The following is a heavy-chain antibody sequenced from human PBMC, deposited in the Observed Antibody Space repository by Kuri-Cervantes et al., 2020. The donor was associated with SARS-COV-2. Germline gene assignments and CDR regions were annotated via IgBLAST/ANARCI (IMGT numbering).Heavy chain of an antibody. Sequence: GGSLRLSCAASGFTFSSYSMNWVRQAPGKGLEWVSSISSSSSYIYYADSVKGRFTISRDNAKDSLYLQMNSLRAEDTAVYYCAREKRRGYSYGYAVYWGQGTLVTVSS. CDR2: ISSSSSYI. J-gene: IGHJ4*02. CDR3: AREKRRGYSYGYAVY. V-gene: IGHV3-21*04. D-gene: IGHD5-18*01. CDR1: GFTFSSYS.